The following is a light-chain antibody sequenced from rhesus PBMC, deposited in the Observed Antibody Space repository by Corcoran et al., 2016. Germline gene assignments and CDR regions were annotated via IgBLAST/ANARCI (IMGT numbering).Light chain of an antibody. Sequence: EIVMTQSPATLSLSPGETATISCRTSQSVSSKLAWYQQKPGQAPRLLIYGVSSRATGIPESFSGSGSGTDFTLTISSLEPEDFAVYYCQETSNLFTFGPGTKLDIK. CDR3: QETSNLFT. CDR1: QSVSSK. V-gene: IGKV3-31*02. CDR2: GVS. J-gene: IGKJ3*01.